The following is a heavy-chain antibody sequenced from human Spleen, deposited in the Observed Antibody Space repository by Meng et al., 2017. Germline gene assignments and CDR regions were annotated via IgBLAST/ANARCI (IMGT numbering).Heavy chain of an antibody. Sequence: QVQLQESGPGLWKPSETLSLTCAVYGGSFSGYYWSWIRQPPGKGLEWIGEINHSGSTNYNPSLESRATISVDTSQNNLSLKLSSVTAADSAVYYCARGPTTMAHDFDYWGQGTLVTVSS. CDR2: INHSGST. D-gene: IGHD4-11*01. J-gene: IGHJ4*02. V-gene: IGHV4-34*01. CDR1: GGSFSGYY. CDR3: ARGPTTMAHDFDY.